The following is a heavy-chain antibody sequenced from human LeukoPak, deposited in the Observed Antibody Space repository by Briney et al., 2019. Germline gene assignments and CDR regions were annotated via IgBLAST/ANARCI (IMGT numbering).Heavy chain of an antibody. Sequence: SETLSLTCTLAGRSISGYYWSWIRQPPGKGLEWIGYIYYSGNTNYNPSLKSRVTMSVDTSKNQFSLKLSSVTAADTAVYYCARGGSGSPLAYWGQGTLVTVSS. J-gene: IGHJ4*02. V-gene: IGHV4-59*01. CDR1: GRSISGYY. D-gene: IGHD1-26*01. CDR3: ARGGSGSPLAY. CDR2: IYYSGNT.